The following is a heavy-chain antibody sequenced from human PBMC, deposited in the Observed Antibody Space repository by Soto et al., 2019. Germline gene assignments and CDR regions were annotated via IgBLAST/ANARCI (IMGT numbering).Heavy chain of an antibody. CDR3: AVRGGYTTPFDY. Sequence: EVQLVESGGGLVQPGGSLRLSCAASGITLSSYWVYWVRQAPGKGLVWVSRIHSDGSSTSYADSVKGRFTISRDNTKNTLHLQMNGLRAEDTAVYYCAVRGGYTTPFDYWGQGTLVTVSS. D-gene: IGHD2-2*02. J-gene: IGHJ4*02. V-gene: IGHV3-74*01. CDR1: GITLSSYW. CDR2: IHSDGSST.